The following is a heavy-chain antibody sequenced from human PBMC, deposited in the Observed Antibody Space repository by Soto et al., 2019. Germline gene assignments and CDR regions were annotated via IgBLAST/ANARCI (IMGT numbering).Heavy chain of an antibody. CDR2: TYYRSKWYN. CDR1: GDSVSSNSAV. CDR3: ARGWLQSGFDI. Sequence: PSQTLSLTCXISGDSVSSNSAVWNWIRQSPSRGLEWLGRTYYRSKWYNDYAVSVKSRITINPDTSKNQFSLQLNSVTPEDTAVYYCARGWLQSGFDIWGQGTMVTVSS. D-gene: IGHD5-12*01. V-gene: IGHV6-1*01. J-gene: IGHJ3*02.